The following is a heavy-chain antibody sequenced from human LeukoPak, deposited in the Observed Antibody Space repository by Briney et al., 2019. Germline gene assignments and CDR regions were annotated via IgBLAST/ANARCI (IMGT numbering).Heavy chain of an antibody. CDR1: GFTFDDYG. CDR3: TRTLYYSDSSGYPEY. CDR2: INWNGGST. J-gene: IGHJ4*02. V-gene: IGHV3-20*04. Sequence: PGGSLRLSCAASGFTFDDYGMSWVRQAPGKGLEWVSGINWNGGSTGYADSVKGRFTISRDNAKNSLYLQMNSLRAEDTAVYYCTRTLYYSDSSGYPEYWGQGTLVTVSS. D-gene: IGHD3-22*01.